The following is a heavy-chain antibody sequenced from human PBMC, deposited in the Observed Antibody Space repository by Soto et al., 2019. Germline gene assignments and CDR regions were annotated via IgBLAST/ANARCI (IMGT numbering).Heavy chain of an antibody. J-gene: IGHJ1*01. Sequence: GGSLRLSCAASGFTFSNAWMSWVRQAPGKGLEWVGRIKSKTDGGTTDYAAPVKGRFTISRDDSKNTLYLQMNSLKTEDTAVYYCTTARFVVVVAATASELFQHGGQGPPVTVSS. CDR2: IKSKTDGGTT. CDR3: TTARFVVVVAATASELFQH. D-gene: IGHD2-15*01. V-gene: IGHV3-15*01. CDR1: GFTFSNAW.